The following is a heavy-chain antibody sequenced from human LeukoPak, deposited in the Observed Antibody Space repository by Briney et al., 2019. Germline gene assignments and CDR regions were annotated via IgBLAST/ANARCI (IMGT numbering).Heavy chain of an antibody. D-gene: IGHD5-18*01. J-gene: IGHJ4*02. CDR1: VYTFTASG. CDR2: ISAYNGDT. CDR3: ARDKGATVDTAMAPDY. Sequence: ASVKVSCKASVYTFTASGISGVRQAPGQGREWRGWISAYNGDTKYAQKLQGRVTITTDTYTSTAYMELRSLRSDDTAVYYCARDKGATVDTAMAPDYWGQGTLVTVSS. V-gene: IGHV1-18*01.